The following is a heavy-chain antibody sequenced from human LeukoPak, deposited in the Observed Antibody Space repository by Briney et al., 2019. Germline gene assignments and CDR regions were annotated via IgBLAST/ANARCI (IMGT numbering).Heavy chain of an antibody. CDR3: ARDRRGVGAAPFDY. J-gene: IGHJ4*02. V-gene: IGHV4-59*01. CDR1: GGSISSYY. D-gene: IGHD1-26*01. Sequence: SETLSLACTVSGGSISSYYWSWIRQPPGKGLEWIGYIYYSGSTNYNPSLKSRVTISVDTSKNQFSLKLSSVTAAATAVYYCARDRRGVGAAPFDYWGQGTLVTVSS. CDR2: IYYSGST.